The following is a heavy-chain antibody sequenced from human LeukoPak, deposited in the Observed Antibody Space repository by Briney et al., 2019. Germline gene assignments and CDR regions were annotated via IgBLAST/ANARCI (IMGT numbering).Heavy chain of an antibody. CDR1: GGSISGISYY. CDR3: ARQGVVGATGFDY. D-gene: IGHD1-26*01. J-gene: IGHJ4*02. V-gene: IGHV4-39*01. Sequence: SETLSLTCSVSGGSISGISYYWGWIRQPPEKGLEWIGNIYYSGSTYNNPSLESRVIISVDTSKNQFSLKLTSVTAAGTAVYYCARQGVVGATGFDYWGQGTLVTVSS. CDR2: IYYSGST.